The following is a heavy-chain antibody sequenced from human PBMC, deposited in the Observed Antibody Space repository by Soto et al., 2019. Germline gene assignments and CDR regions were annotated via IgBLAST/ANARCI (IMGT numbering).Heavy chain of an antibody. V-gene: IGHV1-8*01. Sequence: QVQLVQSGAEVKKPGASVKVSCQASGYTFTSYDINLVRQATGQGLEWMGWLNPNSGNTGYAQKFQGRVTMTRNTSISTADMELSSLRSEDTAVYYGARGVTIFGVADRWVQGTLVTVSS. CDR2: LNPNSGNT. CDR1: GYTFTSYD. J-gene: IGHJ5*02. D-gene: IGHD3-3*01. CDR3: ARGVTIFGVADR.